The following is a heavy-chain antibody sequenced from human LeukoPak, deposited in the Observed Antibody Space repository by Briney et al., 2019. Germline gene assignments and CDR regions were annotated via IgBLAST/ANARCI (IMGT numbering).Heavy chain of an antibody. Sequence: GGSLRLSCASSGFTFTNCGMYWVRQAPGKGLEWVAVISYDGSNKYYVDSVKGRFTISRDNSKNTLYLQMNSLRTEDTAVYYCAKGLDIVGVPFDYWGQGTLVTVSS. CDR1: GFTFTNCG. CDR3: AKGLDIVGVPFDY. V-gene: IGHV3-30*18. D-gene: IGHD1-26*01. J-gene: IGHJ4*02. CDR2: ISYDGSNK.